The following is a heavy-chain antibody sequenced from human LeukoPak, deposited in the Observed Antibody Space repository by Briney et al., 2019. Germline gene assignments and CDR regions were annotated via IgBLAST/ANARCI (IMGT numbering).Heavy chain of an antibody. Sequence: PGGSLRLSCAASGFTFSSYSMNWVRQAPGKGLEWVSAISGSGGSTYYADSVKGRFTISRDNSKNTLYLQMNSLRAEDTAVYYCAKDERDGGHGYWGQGTLVTVSS. CDR3: AKDERDGGHGY. J-gene: IGHJ4*02. V-gene: IGHV3-23*01. CDR1: GFTFSSYS. CDR2: ISGSGGST. D-gene: IGHD5-12*01.